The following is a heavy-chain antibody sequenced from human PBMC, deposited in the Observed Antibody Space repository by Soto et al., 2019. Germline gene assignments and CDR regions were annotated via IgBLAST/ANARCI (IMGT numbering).Heavy chain of an antibody. V-gene: IGHV3-74*01. CDR3: ARDRYGDPVDY. CDR1: GFTFSDYW. J-gene: IGHJ4*02. D-gene: IGHD4-17*01. CDR2: INSDGSIT. Sequence: GGSLRLSCATSGFTFSDYWMYWVRQAPGKGLVWVSRINSDGSITNYADSVKGRFTISRDNAKNTLFLQMDSLGAEDTAVYYCARDRYGDPVDYWGLGTLVTVSS.